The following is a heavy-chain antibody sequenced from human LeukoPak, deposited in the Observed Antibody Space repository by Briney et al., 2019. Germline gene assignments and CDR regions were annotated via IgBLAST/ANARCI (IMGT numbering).Heavy chain of an antibody. CDR1: GYTFTSYY. J-gene: IGHJ5*02. CDR2: INPSGGST. Sequence: ASVKVSRKASGYTFTSYYMHWVRQAPGQGLEWMGIINPSGGSTSYAQKFQGRVTMTRDTSTSTVYMELSSLRSEDTAVYYCARRTSRRYSSGWYGIGFDPWGQGTLVTVSS. V-gene: IGHV1-46*01. D-gene: IGHD6-19*01. CDR3: ARRTSRRYSSGWYGIGFDP.